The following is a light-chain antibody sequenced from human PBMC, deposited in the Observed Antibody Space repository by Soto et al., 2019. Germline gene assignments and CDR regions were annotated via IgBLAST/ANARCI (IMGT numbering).Light chain of an antibody. Sequence: QSVLTQPASVSGAPGQSVAISCTGSSIDVGIYNYVSWYQQHPGKVPKLIIYEVSNRPSGASNRFSGSKSGNTASLPISGLQAEDEADYYCSSYTTSSTRVFGTGTKVTVL. CDR3: SSYTTSSTRV. CDR2: EVS. CDR1: SIDVGIYNY. V-gene: IGLV2-14*01. J-gene: IGLJ1*01.